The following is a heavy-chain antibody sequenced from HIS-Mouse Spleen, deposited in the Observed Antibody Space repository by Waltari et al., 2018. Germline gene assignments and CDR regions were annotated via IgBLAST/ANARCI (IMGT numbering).Heavy chain of an antibody. CDR3: ARRGIIAAAGRGAFDI. CDR1: GGSFSGYY. Sequence: QVQLQQWGAGLLKPSETLSLTCAVYGGSFSGYYWSWIRQPPGKGLEWIGEINNSGRTTYNPALKRRVTISVDTSKNQFSLKLSSVTAADTAVYYCARRGIIAAAGRGAFDIWGQGTMVTVSS. D-gene: IGHD6-13*01. J-gene: IGHJ3*02. CDR2: INNSGRT. V-gene: IGHV4-34*01.